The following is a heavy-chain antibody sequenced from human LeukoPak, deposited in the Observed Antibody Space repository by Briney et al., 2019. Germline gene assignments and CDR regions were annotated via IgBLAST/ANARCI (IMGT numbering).Heavy chain of an antibody. V-gene: IGHV3-23*01. J-gene: IGHJ4*02. CDR2: ISGSGGST. CDR1: GFAVSNTY. D-gene: IGHD3/OR15-3a*01. CDR3: AKDRGLFDY. Sequence: GGSLRLSCAASGFAVSNTYLNWGRQAPGKGLEWVSAISGSGGSTYYADSVKGRFTISRDNSKNTLYLQMNSLRAEDTAVYYCAKDRGLFDYWGQGTLVTVSS.